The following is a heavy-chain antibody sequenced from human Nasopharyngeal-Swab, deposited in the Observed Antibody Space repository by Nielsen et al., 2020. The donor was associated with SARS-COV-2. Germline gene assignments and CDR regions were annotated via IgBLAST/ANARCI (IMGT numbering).Heavy chain of an antibody. D-gene: IGHD5-12*01. J-gene: IGHJ5*02. CDR3: ARAPSVRLNWFDP. V-gene: IGHV3-21*01. Sequence: VRQAPGKGLEWVSSISSSSSYIYYADSVKGRFTISRDNAKNSLYLQMNSLRAEDTAAYYCARAPSVRLNWFDPWGQGTLVTVSS. CDR2: ISSSSSYI.